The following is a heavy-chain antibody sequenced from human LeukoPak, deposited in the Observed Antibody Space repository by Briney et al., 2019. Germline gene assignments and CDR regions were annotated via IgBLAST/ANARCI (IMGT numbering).Heavy chain of an antibody. CDR3: TTLYGGSLDY. Sequence: GGSLRLSCAASGFSFSSYWMYWVRQVAGKGLVWVSRIKSDGSSTSYADSVKGRFTISRDNAKNTLCLQMNSLRVEDTAVYYCTTLYGGSLDYWGQGTLVTVSS. CDR1: GFSFSSYW. CDR2: IKSDGSST. J-gene: IGHJ4*02. D-gene: IGHD5-12*01. V-gene: IGHV3-74*01.